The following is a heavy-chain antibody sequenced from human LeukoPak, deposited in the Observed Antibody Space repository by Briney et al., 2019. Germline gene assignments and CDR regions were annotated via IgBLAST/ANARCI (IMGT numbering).Heavy chain of an antibody. Sequence: SVKVSCKASGGTFSSYAISWVRQAPGQGLEWMGGIIPIFGTANYAQKFQGRVTITADESTSTAYMELSSLRSEDTAVYYCARTPAFYGGTVVNYYFDYWGRGTLVTVSS. J-gene: IGHJ4*02. D-gene: IGHD4-23*01. V-gene: IGHV1-69*13. CDR2: IIPIFGTA. CDR3: ARTPAFYGGTVVNYYFDY. CDR1: GGTFSSYA.